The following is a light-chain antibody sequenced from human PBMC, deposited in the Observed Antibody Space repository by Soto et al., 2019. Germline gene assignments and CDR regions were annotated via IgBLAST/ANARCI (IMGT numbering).Light chain of an antibody. CDR1: QSLVYHDGNTY. Sequence: VVMTQSPLSLPVTLGQPSSISCRSSQSLVYHDGNTYLSWFQQRPGQSPRRLIYNVSNRESGVPDXXXXXGSGXXXXXXXXRXXAEDVGIYYCMQGTEWPRTFGQGTKVEIK. CDR3: MQGTEWPRT. V-gene: IGKV2-30*01. CDR2: NVS. J-gene: IGKJ1*01.